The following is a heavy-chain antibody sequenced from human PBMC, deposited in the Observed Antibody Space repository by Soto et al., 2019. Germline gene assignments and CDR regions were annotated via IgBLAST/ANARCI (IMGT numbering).Heavy chain of an antibody. V-gene: IGHV3-48*01. Sequence: PWGCLRLSCAASGITCRTYGMTCDRKAPGKGLEWVSYIGLGSSTKYYADSVEGRFTISRDNAKNSLYLQMNSLRAEDTAVYYCARDQLYYNDISGRPLNAFDVWGQGTMVTVSS. CDR2: IGLGSSTK. J-gene: IGHJ3*01. D-gene: IGHD3-22*01. CDR1: GITCRTYG. CDR3: ARDQLYYNDISGRPLNAFDV.